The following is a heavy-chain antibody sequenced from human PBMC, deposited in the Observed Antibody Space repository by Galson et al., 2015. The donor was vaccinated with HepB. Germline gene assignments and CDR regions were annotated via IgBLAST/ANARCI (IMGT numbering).Heavy chain of an antibody. Sequence: SLRLSCAVSGFSFNDHYVDWVRQAPGKGLEWVGRSRNRARGYSTAYAVSVRGRFTVSRDDSKNSVFLQMNRPRSEDTAVYYCARSEVTTVVTDFDSWGQGTLVTVSP. CDR3: ARSEVTTVVTDFDS. V-gene: IGHV3-72*01. D-gene: IGHD4-23*01. J-gene: IGHJ4*02. CDR1: GFSFNDHY. CDR2: SRNRARGYST.